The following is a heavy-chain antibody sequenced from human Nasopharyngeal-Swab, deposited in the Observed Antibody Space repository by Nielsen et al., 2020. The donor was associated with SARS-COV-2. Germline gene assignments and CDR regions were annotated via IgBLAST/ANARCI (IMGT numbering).Heavy chain of an antibody. D-gene: IGHD3-10*01. J-gene: IGHJ3*02. CDR1: GFTFSSYR. Sequence: GESLKISCAASGFTFSSYRMNWVRQAPGKGLEWVSSISSSSSYIYYADSVKGRFTISRDNAKNSLYLQMNSLRAEDTAVYYCARVRGSMDHDAFDIWGQGTMVTVSS. V-gene: IGHV3-21*01. CDR3: ARVRGSMDHDAFDI. CDR2: ISSSSSYI.